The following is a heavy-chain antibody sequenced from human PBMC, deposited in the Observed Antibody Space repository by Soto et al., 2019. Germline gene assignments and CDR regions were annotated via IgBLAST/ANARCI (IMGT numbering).Heavy chain of an antibody. Sequence: SETLSLTCTVSGGSISSYYWSWIRQPPGKGLEWIGYIYYSGSTNYNPSLKSRVTISVDTSKNQFSLKLSSVTAADTAVYYCARMTTVTMFCCELDYWGQGTLVTVSS. D-gene: IGHD4-17*01. CDR1: GGSISSYY. CDR3: ARMTTVTMFCCELDY. J-gene: IGHJ4*02. CDR2: IYYSGST. V-gene: IGHV4-59*01.